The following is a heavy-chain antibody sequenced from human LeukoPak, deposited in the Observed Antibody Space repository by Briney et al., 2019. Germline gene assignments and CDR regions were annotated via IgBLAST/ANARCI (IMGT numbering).Heavy chain of an antibody. V-gene: IGHV3-7*01. CDR3: ARGFRGWYAEGFDY. J-gene: IGHJ4*02. CDR1: GFTFSSYW. Sequence: GGSLRLSCEASGFTFSSYWMSWVRQAPGKGLEWVANIKQDGSEKYYVDSVKGRFTISRDNAKNSLYLQMNSLRVEDTAVYYCARGFRGWYAEGFDYWGQGTLVTVSS. CDR2: IKQDGSEK. D-gene: IGHD6-19*01.